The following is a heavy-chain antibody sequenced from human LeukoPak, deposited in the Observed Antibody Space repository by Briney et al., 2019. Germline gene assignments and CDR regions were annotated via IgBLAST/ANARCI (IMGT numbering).Heavy chain of an antibody. J-gene: IGHJ4*02. D-gene: IGHD5-12*01. CDR1: GFSFSNYE. Sequence: GGSLRLSCAASGFSFSNYEMNWVRQAPGKGLEWVSYISTSATTIYYADSVKGRFTISRDNAKNSLYLQMNSLRAEDTAVYYCARDLGGYDFGYWGQGTLVTVSS. CDR3: ARDLGGYDFGY. CDR2: ISTSATTI. V-gene: IGHV3-48*03.